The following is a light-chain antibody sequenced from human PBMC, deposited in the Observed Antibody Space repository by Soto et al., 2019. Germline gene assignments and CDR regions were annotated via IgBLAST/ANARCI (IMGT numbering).Light chain of an antibody. V-gene: IGKV3-15*01. J-gene: IGKJ1*01. CDR2: GAS. Sequence: EIVMTQSPATLSVSPGERATLSCRASQSVYDNLAWYQQKPGQAPRLLIYGASTRATGIPARFSGSGSGTEFSLTNSSLQSEDFAVYYCQEYNNWPRTFGQGTKVEIK. CDR1: QSVYDN. CDR3: QEYNNWPRT.